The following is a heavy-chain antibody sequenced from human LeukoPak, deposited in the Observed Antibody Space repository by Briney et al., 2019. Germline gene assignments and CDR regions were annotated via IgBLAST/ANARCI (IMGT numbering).Heavy chain of an antibody. CDR1: GGSITTYY. J-gene: IGHJ4*02. CDR3: ARQMNTVTADY. CDR2: MFHSGST. Sequence: SETLSLTCTVSGGSITTYYWSWIRQPPGKGLEWIGYMFHSGSTNYNPSLKSRVTISMYTSKNQLSLKLSSVTAADTAVYYCARQMNTVTADYWGQGTLVTVSS. D-gene: IGHD4-17*01. V-gene: IGHV4-59*01.